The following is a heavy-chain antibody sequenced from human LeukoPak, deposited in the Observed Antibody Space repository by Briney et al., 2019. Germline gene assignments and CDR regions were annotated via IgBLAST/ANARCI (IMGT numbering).Heavy chain of an antibody. Sequence: ASVKVSCKASGYTFTSYGINWVRQAPGQGLEWMGWIYPSNGNRNYAQRLQGRVTITTDTSTSTDSMELRSLRSDDTAMYYCARGLRPVADPYHDAFDIWGQGTMVTLSS. J-gene: IGHJ3*02. CDR1: GYTFTSYG. D-gene: IGHD6-19*01. CDR2: IYPSNGNR. V-gene: IGHV1-18*01. CDR3: ARGLRPVADPYHDAFDI.